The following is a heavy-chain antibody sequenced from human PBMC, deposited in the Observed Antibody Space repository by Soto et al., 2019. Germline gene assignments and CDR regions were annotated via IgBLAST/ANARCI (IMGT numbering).Heavy chain of an antibody. J-gene: IGHJ6*02. CDR2: IIPILGIA. CDR3: AREAAAGYYYYYGMDV. D-gene: IGHD6-13*01. V-gene: IGHV1-69*08. CDR1: GGTFSSYT. Sequence: QVQLVQSGAEVKKPGSSVKVSCKASGGTFSSYTISWVRQAPGQGLEWMGRIIPILGIANYAQKFQGRVTITADKSTSTAYRELSSLRSEDTAVYYCAREAAAGYYYYYGMDVWGQGTTVTVSS.